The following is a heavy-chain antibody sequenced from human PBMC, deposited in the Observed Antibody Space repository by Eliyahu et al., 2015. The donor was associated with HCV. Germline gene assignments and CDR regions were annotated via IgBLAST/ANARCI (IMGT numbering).Heavy chain of an antibody. CDR3: ARDSLKVGSSSDLYYYYYGMDV. CDR2: IYTSGST. D-gene: IGHD6-6*01. V-gene: IGHV4-61*02. J-gene: IGHJ6*02. Sequence: QVQLQESGPGLVKPSQTLSLTCTVSGGXIXSGXYYWSWIRQPAGKGLEWIGRIYTSGSTNYNPSLKSRVTISVDTSKNQFSLKLSSVTAADTAVYYCARDSLKVGSSSDLYYYYYGMDVWGQGTTVTVSS. CDR1: GGXIXSGXYY.